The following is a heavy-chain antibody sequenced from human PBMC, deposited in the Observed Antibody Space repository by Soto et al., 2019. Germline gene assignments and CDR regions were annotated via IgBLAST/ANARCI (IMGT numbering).Heavy chain of an antibody. Sequence: SQTLSVTCTVSGGSMSSRAYYWGCLRQHPGKGLEWIGSIYYSGSTYCNPSLKSRVTISVDTSKNQFSLKLSSVTAADTAVYYCARLRDYGDYYYYYMDVWGKGTTVT. D-gene: IGHD4-17*01. V-gene: IGHV4-39*01. CDR2: IYYSGST. J-gene: IGHJ6*03. CDR1: GGSMSSRAYY. CDR3: ARLRDYGDYYYYYMDV.